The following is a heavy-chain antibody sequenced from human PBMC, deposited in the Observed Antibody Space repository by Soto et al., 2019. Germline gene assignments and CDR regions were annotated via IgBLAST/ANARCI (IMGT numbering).Heavy chain of an antibody. CDR1: GYTLTELS. CDR2: FDPEDGET. CDR3: ATKRPKQWLVRGGAFDI. J-gene: IGHJ3*02. Sequence: ASVKVSCKVSGYTLTELSMHWVRQAPGKGLEWMGGFDPEDGETIYAQKFQGRVTMTEDTSTDTAYMELSSLRSEDAAVYYCATKRPKQWLVRGGAFDIWGQGTMVTVSS. D-gene: IGHD6-19*01. V-gene: IGHV1-24*01.